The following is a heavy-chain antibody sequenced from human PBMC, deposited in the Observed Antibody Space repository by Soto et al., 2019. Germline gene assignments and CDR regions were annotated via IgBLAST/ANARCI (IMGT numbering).Heavy chain of an antibody. J-gene: IGHJ4*02. CDR2: VIPNLGVT. CDR1: GGTLSSYT. CDR3: GGNKGYGGVIAGPTFNN. Sequence: QVQLVQSGAEVKKPGSSVKVSCKASGGTLSSYTFSWVRQAPGQGLEWMGRVIPNLGVTNYAKKFQGRFTMLWTTPPGTATRELTGWGFEDPPWYSGGGNKGYGGVIAGPTFNNWGRGPWS. D-gene: IGHD2-8*02. V-gene: IGHV1-69*02.